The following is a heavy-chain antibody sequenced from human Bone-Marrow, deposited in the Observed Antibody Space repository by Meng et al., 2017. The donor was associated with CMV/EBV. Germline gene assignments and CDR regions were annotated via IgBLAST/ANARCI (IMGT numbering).Heavy chain of an antibody. CDR2: IYYSGST. V-gene: IGHV4-31*03. Sequence: SETLSLTCTVSGGSISSGGYYWSWIRQHPGKGLEWIGYIYYSGSTYYNPSLKSRVTISVDTSKNQFSLKLSSVTAADTAVYYCARAGSSSSAGYFDYWGQGTLVTASS. CDR1: GGSISSGGYY. J-gene: IGHJ4*02. CDR3: ARAGSSSSAGYFDY. D-gene: IGHD6-6*01.